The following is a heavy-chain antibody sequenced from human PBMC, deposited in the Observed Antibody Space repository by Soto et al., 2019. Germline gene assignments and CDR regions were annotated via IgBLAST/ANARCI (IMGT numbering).Heavy chain of an antibody. CDR3: ARGDYGSGSYYNT. V-gene: IGHV4-59*01. Sequence: NPSETLSLTCTVSGGSISSYYWSWIRQPQGKGLEWIGYIYYSGSTNYNPSLKSRVTISVDTSKNQFSLKLSSVTAADTAVYYCARGDYGSGSYYNTWGQGTLVTVSS. CDR1: GGSISSYY. CDR2: IYYSGST. J-gene: IGHJ5*02. D-gene: IGHD3-10*01.